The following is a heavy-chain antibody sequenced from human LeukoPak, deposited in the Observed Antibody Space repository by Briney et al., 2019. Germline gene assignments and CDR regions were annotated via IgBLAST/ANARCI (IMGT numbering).Heavy chain of an antibody. CDR2: ISSSSSTI. V-gene: IGHV3-48*04. J-gene: IGHJ4*02. CDR3: AREGVVPAAILFDY. D-gene: IGHD2-2*01. Sequence: GGSLRLSCAASGFTFSSYSMNWVRQAPGKGLDWVSYISSSSSTIYYADSVKGRFTISRDNAKNSLYLQMNSLRAEDTAVYYCAREGVVPAAILFDYWGQGTLVTVSS. CDR1: GFTFSSYS.